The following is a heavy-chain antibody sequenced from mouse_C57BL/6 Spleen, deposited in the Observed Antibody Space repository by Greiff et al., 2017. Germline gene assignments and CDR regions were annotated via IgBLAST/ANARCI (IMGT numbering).Heavy chain of an antibody. V-gene: IGHV1-50*01. CDR2: IDPSDSYT. CDR1: GYTFTSYW. J-gene: IGHJ3*01. Sequence: QVQLKQPGAELVKPGASVKLSCKASGYTFTSYWMQWVKQRPGQGLEWIGEIDPSDSYTNYNQKFKGKATLTVDTSSSTAYMQLSSLTSEDSAVYYCARSVGREGFAYWGQGTLVTVSA. CDR3: ARSVGREGFAY. D-gene: IGHD4-1*01.